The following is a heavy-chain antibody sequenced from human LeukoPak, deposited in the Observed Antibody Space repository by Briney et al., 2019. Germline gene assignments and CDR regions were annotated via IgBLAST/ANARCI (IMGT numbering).Heavy chain of an antibody. CDR3: ARAVRSDGYRPPFDY. CDR1: GYTFTGYY. J-gene: IGHJ4*02. V-gene: IGHV1-2*02. Sequence: GASVKVSCKASGYTFTGYYMHWVRQAPGQGLEWMGWINPNSGGTNYAQKFQGRVTMTRDTSISTAYMELSRLRSDDTAVYYCARAVRSDGYRPPFDYWGQGTLVIVSS. D-gene: IGHD5-24*01. CDR2: INPNSGGT.